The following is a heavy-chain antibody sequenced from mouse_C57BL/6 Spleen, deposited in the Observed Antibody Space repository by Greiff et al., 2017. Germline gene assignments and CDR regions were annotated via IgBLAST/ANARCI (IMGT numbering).Heavy chain of an antibody. CDR3: ARYDGNYVRYFDY. D-gene: IGHD2-3*01. J-gene: IGHJ2*01. V-gene: IGHV1-53*01. CDR2: INPSNGGT. Sequence: VQLQQSGTELVKPGASVKLSCKASGYTFTSYWMHWVKQRPGQGLEWIGNINPSNGGTNYNEKFKSKATLTVDKSSSTAYMQLSSLTSEDSAVYYCARYDGNYVRYFDYWGQGTTLTVSS. CDR1: GYTFTSYW.